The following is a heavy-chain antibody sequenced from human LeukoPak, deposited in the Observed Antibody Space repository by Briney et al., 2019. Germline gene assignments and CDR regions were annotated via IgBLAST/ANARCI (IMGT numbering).Heavy chain of an antibody. D-gene: IGHD6-19*01. CDR2: INIDGSST. Sequence: GALRLSCSASGFNFRSHWMHLVRQAPGKGPVWVLPINIDGSSTSYADSVKGRFTISRDNAKNTLYLQMNSLRAEDTAVYYCARDPGIAVAGPNFDFWGQGTLVTVSS. CDR3: ARDPGIAVAGPNFDF. CDR1: GFNFRSHW. V-gene: IGHV3-74*01. J-gene: IGHJ4*02.